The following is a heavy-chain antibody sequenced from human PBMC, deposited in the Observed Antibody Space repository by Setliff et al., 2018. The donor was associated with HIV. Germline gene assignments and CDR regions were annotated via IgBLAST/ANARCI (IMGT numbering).Heavy chain of an antibody. Sequence: PAASVKVSCKTSGYTFTSYDISWVRQATGHGLEWMGWMNPNSGNTGYAQKFQGRVTMTRNTSISTAYMELSSLRSEDTAVYYCARGGQFLEWLGAFDIWGQGTMVTVSS. CDR1: GYTFTSYD. CDR3: ARGGQFLEWLGAFDI. D-gene: IGHD3-3*01. CDR2: MNPNSGNT. J-gene: IGHJ3*02. V-gene: IGHV1-8*01.